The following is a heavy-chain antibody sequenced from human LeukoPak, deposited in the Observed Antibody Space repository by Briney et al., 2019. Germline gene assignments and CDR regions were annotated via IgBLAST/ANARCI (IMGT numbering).Heavy chain of an antibody. J-gene: IGHJ4*02. Sequence: SETLSLTCTVSGGSISSYYWSWIRQPPGKGLEWIGEINHSGSTNYNPSLKSRVTISVDTSKNQFSLKLSSVTAADTAVYYCATVAAADWYFDYWGQGTLVTVSS. CDR2: INHSGST. CDR1: GGSISSYY. D-gene: IGHD6-13*01. CDR3: ATVAAADWYFDY. V-gene: IGHV4-34*01.